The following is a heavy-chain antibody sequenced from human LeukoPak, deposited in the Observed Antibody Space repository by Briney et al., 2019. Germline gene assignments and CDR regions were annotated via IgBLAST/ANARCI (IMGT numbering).Heavy chain of an antibody. V-gene: IGHV1-46*01. CDR3: ARDRDTAMVYYYYGMDV. CDR1: GYTFTSYY. Sequence: ASVKVSCKASGYTFTSYYMHWVRQAPGQGLEWMGIINPSGGSTSYAQKFQGRVTVTRDTSTSTVYMELSSLRSEDTAVYYCARDRDTAMVYYYYGMDVWGQGTTVTVSS. J-gene: IGHJ6*02. D-gene: IGHD5-18*01. CDR2: INPSGGST.